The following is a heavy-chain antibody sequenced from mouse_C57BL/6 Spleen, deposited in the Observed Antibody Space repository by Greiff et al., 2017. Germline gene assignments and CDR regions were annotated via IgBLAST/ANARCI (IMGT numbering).Heavy chain of an antibody. CDR3: ANEGDDYDLYDAMDY. CDR2: INPNNGGT. D-gene: IGHD2-4*01. Sequence: VQLQQSGPELVKPGASVKMSCKASGYTFTDYNMHWVKQSHGKSLEWIGYINPNNGGTSYNQKFKGKATLTVNKSSSTAYMELRSLTSEDSAVYYCANEGDDYDLYDAMDYWGQGTSVTVSA. J-gene: IGHJ4*01. V-gene: IGHV1-22*01. CDR1: GYTFTDYN.